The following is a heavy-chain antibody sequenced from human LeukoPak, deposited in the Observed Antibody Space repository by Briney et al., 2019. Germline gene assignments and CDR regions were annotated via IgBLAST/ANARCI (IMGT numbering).Heavy chain of an antibody. D-gene: IGHD4-17*01. Sequence: SETLSLTCTVSGGSINNYYWSWIGQPPGKGLYWIGYIYYRGSTNYNPSLKSRVTFSVDTSKNQFSLKLNSVTAADTAVYYCARGGDYGDLRYFDYWGQGTLVTVSS. CDR1: GGSINNYY. CDR2: IYYRGST. J-gene: IGHJ4*02. CDR3: ARGGDYGDLRYFDY. V-gene: IGHV4-59*01.